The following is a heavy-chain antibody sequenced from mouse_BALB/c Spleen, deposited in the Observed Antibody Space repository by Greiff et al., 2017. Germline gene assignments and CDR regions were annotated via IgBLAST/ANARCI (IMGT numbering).Heavy chain of an antibody. CDR2: ISNLAYSI. Sequence: EVQLVESGGGLVQPGGSRKLSCAASGFTFSDYGMAWVRQAPGKGPEWVAFISNLAYSIYYADTVTGRFTIYRENAKNTLYLEMSSLRSEDTAMYYCARSTVDAMDYWGQGTSGTVSS. CDR1: GFTFSDYG. J-gene: IGHJ4*01. CDR3: ARSTVDAMDY. V-gene: IGHV5-15*02. D-gene: IGHD1-1*01.